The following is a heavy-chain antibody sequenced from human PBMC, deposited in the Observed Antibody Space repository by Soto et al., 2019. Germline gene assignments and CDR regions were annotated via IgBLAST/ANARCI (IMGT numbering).Heavy chain of an antibody. CDR1: GFTFTRYS. CDR3: ARESEDLTSNFDY. Sequence: GGSLRLSCAATGFTFTRYSMNWVRQAPGKGLEWVSSISSTTNYIYYGDSMKGRFTISRDNAKNSLYLEMNSLRAEDTAVYYCARESEDLTSNFDYWGQGTLVTVSS. V-gene: IGHV3-21*06. CDR2: ISSTTNYI. J-gene: IGHJ4*02.